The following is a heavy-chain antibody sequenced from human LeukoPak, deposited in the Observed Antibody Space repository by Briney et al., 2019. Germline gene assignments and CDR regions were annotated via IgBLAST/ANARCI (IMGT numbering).Heavy chain of an antibody. CDR2: IKQDGSEK. CDR3: ARVEGSSSWYRYYYGMDV. Sequence: GGSLRLSCAASGFTFSSYWMSWVRQAPGKGLEWVANIKQDGSEKYYVDSVKGRFTISRDNAKNSLYLQMNSLRAEDTAVYYCARVEGSSSWYRYYYGMDVWGQGTTVTVSS. CDR1: GFTFSSYW. D-gene: IGHD6-13*01. J-gene: IGHJ6*02. V-gene: IGHV3-7*01.